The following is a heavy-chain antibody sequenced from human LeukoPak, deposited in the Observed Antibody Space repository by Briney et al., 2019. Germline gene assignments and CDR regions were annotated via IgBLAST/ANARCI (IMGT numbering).Heavy chain of an antibody. J-gene: IGHJ5*02. CDR2: ISSSDSTI. D-gene: IGHD3-10*01. CDR1: GFTFSSYE. V-gene: IGHV3-48*03. CDR3: ARPVRYGSGSYYTPTNWFDP. Sequence: GGSLRLSCAASGFTFSSYEMNWVRQAPGKGLEWVSYISSSDSTIYYADSVKGRFTISRDNAKNSLYLQMNSLRAEDTAVYCCARPVRYGSGSYYTPTNWFDPWGQGTLVTVSS.